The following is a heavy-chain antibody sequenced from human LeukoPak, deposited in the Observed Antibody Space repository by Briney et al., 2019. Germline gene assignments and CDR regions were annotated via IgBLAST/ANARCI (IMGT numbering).Heavy chain of an antibody. CDR2: INPNSGDT. V-gene: IGHV1-2*02. J-gene: IGHJ4*02. CDR3: ANNWAGDSGY. D-gene: IGHD4-17*01. CDR1: GYTFTGYY. Sequence: ASVKVSCKASGYTFTGYYIHRVRQAPGQGLEWMGWINPNSGDTRYGQKFQGRVTMTRDTSISTAYMELSRLRSDDTAIYYCANNWAGDSGYWGQGTLVTVSS.